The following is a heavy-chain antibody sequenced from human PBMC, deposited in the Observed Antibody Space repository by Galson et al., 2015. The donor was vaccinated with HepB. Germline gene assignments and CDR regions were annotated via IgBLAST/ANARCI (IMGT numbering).Heavy chain of an antibody. CDR2: FYNSGKT. D-gene: IGHD1-1*01. V-gene: IGHV4-39*01. J-gene: IGHJ4*02. CDR1: GGSISSSSYY. CDR3: GRLHWNDAGAPFDY. Sequence: ETLSLTCTVSGGSISSSSYYWGWIRRPPGKGLEWIGSFYNSGKTYYNPSLKSRVTISVDTSKNQFSLKLTSVTAADTAVYYCGRLHWNDAGAPFDYWGQGTVVTVSS.